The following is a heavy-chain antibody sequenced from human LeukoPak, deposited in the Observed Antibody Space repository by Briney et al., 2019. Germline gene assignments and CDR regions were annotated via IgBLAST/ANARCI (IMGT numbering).Heavy chain of an antibody. CDR2: ISGSGGST. CDR1: GFTFSSYA. J-gene: IGHJ4*02. D-gene: IGHD2-15*01. Sequence: GGSLRLPCAASGFTFSSYAMSWVRQAPGKGLEWVSAISGSGGSTYYADSVKGRFTISRDNSKNTLYLQMNSLRAEDTAVYYCAKSPRYCSGGSCVYYFDYWGQGTLVTVSS. CDR3: AKSPRYCSGGSCVYYFDY. V-gene: IGHV3-23*01.